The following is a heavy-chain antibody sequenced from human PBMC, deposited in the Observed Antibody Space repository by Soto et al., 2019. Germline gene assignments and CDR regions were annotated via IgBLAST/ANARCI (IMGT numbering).Heavy chain of an antibody. J-gene: IGHJ2*01. D-gene: IGHD6-19*01. CDR2: ISSSSSTI. CDR3: ARIAVAGHYWYFDL. V-gene: IGHV3-48*01. Sequence: EVQLVESGGGLVQPGGSLRLSCAASGFTFSSYSMNWVRQAPGKGLEWVSDISSSSSTIYYADSVKGRFTISRDNAKNSLYLQMNSLRAEDTAVYYCARIAVAGHYWYFDLWGRGTLVTVSS. CDR1: GFTFSSYS.